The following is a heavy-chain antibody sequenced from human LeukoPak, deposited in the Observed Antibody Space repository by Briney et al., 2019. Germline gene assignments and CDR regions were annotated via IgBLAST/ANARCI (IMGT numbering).Heavy chain of an antibody. Sequence: SETLSLTCTVSGGSISSSSYYWGWIRQPPGKGLEWIGSIYYSGSTYYNPSLKSRVTISVDTSKNQFSLKLSSVTAADTAVYYCARDDYSSSYYYYYMDVWGKGTTVTVSS. CDR3: ARDDYSSSYYYYYMDV. D-gene: IGHD6-6*01. V-gene: IGHV4-39*07. CDR2: IYYSGST. CDR1: GGSISSSSYY. J-gene: IGHJ6*03.